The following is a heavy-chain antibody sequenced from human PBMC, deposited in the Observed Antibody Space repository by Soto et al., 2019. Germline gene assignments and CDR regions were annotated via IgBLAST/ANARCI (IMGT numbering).Heavy chain of an antibody. Sequence: SGPTLVNPTQTLTLTCTFSGFSLSTVGMRVSWIRQPPGKALEWLARIDWDDDKLYSTSLKTRLTISKDTSKNQVVLTMTNMDPVDTATYYCARMNPFYDSSGYYYSFLDYWGQGTXVTVSS. J-gene: IGHJ4*02. V-gene: IGHV2-70*04. CDR1: GFSLSTVGMR. CDR2: IDWDDDK. D-gene: IGHD3-22*01. CDR3: ARMNPFYDSSGYYYSFLDY.